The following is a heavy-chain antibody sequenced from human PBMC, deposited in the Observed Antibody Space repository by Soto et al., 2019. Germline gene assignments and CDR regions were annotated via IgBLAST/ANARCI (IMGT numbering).Heavy chain of an antibody. CDR3: ARGRVVVVAATTYNWFDP. V-gene: IGHV4-34*01. CDR1: GGSFSGYY. J-gene: IGHJ5*02. D-gene: IGHD2-15*01. Sequence: SETLSLTCAVYGGSFSGYYWSWIRQPPGKGLEWIGEINHSGSTNYNPSLKSRVTISVDTSKNQFSLKLSSVTAADTAVYYCARGRVVVVAATTYNWFDPWGQGTLVTVSS. CDR2: INHSGST.